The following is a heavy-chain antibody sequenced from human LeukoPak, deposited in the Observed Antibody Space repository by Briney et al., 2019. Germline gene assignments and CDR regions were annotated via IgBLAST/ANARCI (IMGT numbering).Heavy chain of an antibody. Sequence: PGGSLRLSCAASGFPFSTYSMNWVRQAPGKGLEWVSYISSSSTTIYYAESVKGRFTISRDNAKNSLYLQMNSLRAEDTAVYYCARSAPSRSDILTGYYDYWGQGTLVTVSS. CDR3: ARSAPSRSDILTGYYDY. V-gene: IGHV3-48*01. CDR1: GFPFSTYS. D-gene: IGHD3-9*01. CDR2: ISSSSTTI. J-gene: IGHJ4*02.